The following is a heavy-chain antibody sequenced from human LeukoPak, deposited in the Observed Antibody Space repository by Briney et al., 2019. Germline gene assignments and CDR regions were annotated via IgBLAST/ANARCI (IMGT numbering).Heavy chain of an antibody. D-gene: IGHD6-13*01. J-gene: IGHJ4*02. CDR1: GGSISSYY. Sequence: SETLSLTCTVSGGSISSYYWSWIRQPPGKGLEWIGYIYHSGSTYYNPSLKSRVTISVDRSKNQFSLKLSSVTAADTAVYYCARVRRGYSSSWETLYYFDYWGQGTLVTVSS. V-gene: IGHV4-59*12. CDR2: IYHSGST. CDR3: ARVRRGYSSSWETLYYFDY.